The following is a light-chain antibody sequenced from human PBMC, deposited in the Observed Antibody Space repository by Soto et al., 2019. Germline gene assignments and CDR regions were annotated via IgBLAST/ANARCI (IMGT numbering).Light chain of an antibody. CDR2: GAS. CDR1: QRVSRN. Sequence: EIVMTQSPATLSVSPGESVTLSCRASQRVSRNFACYRQNPGQAPPLLSYGASTRATGIPTRFSGSGAGTEFSLSISSLQSEDFAIYYCQRYNNWPSTFGRGTKLEIK. CDR3: QRYNNWPST. V-gene: IGKV3-15*01. J-gene: IGKJ2*01.